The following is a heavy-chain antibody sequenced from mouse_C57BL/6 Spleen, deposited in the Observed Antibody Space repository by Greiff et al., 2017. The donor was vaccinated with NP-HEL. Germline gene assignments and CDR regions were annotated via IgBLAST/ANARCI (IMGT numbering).Heavy chain of an antibody. V-gene: IGHV1-69*01. J-gene: IGHJ1*03. D-gene: IGHD1-1*01. CDR1: GYTFTSYW. Sequence: QVQLQQPGAELVMPGASVKLSCKASGYTFTSYWMHWVKQRPGQGLEWIGEIDPSGSYTNYNQKFKGKATLTVDKSSSTAYMQLSSLKAEASAVYCCARSNYYGSSRYFGVWGTGTTVTVS. CDR2: IDPSGSYT. CDR3: ARSNYYGSSRYFGV.